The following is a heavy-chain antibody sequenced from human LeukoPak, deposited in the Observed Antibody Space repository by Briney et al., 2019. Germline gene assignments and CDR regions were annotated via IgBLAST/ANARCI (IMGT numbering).Heavy chain of an antibody. CDR1: GFTFSSYA. CDR2: ISGSGDNT. D-gene: IGHD4-17*01. V-gene: IGHV3-23*01. CDR3: AKESTVTPGNVNWFDP. Sequence: PGGSLRLSCAASGFTFSSYAMSWVRQAPGKGLEWVSAISGSGDNTYYAESVKGRFTISRDNSRSTLYLRMKSLRAEDTAMYYCAKESTVTPGNVNWFDPWGQGTLVTVSS. J-gene: IGHJ5*02.